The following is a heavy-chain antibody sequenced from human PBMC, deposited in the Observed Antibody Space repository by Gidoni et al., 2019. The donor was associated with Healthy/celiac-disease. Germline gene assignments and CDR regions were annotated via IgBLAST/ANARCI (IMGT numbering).Heavy chain of an antibody. CDR2: IRSKAYGGTT. D-gene: IGHD4-17*01. CDR1: GFTFGDYA. Sequence: EVQLVESGGGLVQPGRSLRLSCTASGFTFGDYAMSWFRQAPGKGLEWVGFIRSKAYGGTTEYAASVKGRFTISRDDSKSIAYLQMNSLKTEDTAVYYCTRAGGWNDYGDYPDYWGQGTLVTVSS. J-gene: IGHJ4*02. CDR3: TRAGGWNDYGDYPDY. V-gene: IGHV3-49*03.